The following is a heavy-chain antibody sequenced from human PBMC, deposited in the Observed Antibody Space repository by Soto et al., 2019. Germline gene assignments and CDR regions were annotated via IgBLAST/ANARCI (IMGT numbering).Heavy chain of an antibody. CDR3: ASPGGXILTGYYLDYYYYGMDV. J-gene: IGHJ6*02. CDR2: IIPIFGTA. CDR1: GGTFSSYA. D-gene: IGHD3-9*01. V-gene: IGHV1-69*06. Sequence: SVQVSCKASGGTFSSYAISWVRQAPGQGLEWMGGIIPIFGTANYAQKFQGRVTITADKSTSTAYMELSSLRSEDTAVYYCASPGGXILTGYYLDYYYYGMDVWGPGTTVTVSS.